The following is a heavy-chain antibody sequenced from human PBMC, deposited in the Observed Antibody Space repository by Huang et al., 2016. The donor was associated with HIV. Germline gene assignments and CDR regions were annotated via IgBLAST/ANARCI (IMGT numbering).Heavy chain of an antibody. Sequence: EVQLVESGGGLVQPGGSLRLSCTASGFTFSSYWMSWVRKGRGKGLEWVANIKQDGSEKYYVDSVKGRFSIARDNAKNSLYLQMNSLRAEDTAVYYCARRLRYYYGSGRTSGYFDYWGQGTLVTVSS. J-gene: IGHJ4*02. CDR3: ARRLRYYYGSGRTSGYFDY. V-gene: IGHV3-7*04. CDR2: IKQDGSEK. D-gene: IGHD3-10*01. CDR1: GFTFSSYW.